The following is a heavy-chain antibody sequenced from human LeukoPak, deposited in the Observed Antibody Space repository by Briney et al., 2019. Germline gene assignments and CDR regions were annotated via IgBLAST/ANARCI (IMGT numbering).Heavy chain of an antibody. Sequence: GGSLRLSCAASGFTFSSYEMNWVRQAPGKGLEWVSYISSSGSTIYYADSVKGRFTISRDNAKNSLYLQMNSLRAEDTAVYYCAKDDVLTGTGAFDIWGQGTMVTVSS. CDR1: GFTFSSYE. J-gene: IGHJ3*02. V-gene: IGHV3-48*03. CDR3: AKDDVLTGTGAFDI. D-gene: IGHD3-9*01. CDR2: ISSSGSTI.